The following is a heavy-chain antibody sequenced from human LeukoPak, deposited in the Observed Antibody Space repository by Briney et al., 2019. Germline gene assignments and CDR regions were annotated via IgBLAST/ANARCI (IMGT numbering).Heavy chain of an antibody. J-gene: IGHJ3*02. V-gene: IGHV4-38-2*02. CDR1: GYSISSGYY. Sequence: SETLSLTCTVSGYSISSGYYWGWIRQPPGKGLEWIGSGSTYYNPSLKSRVTISVDTSKNQFSLKLSSVTAADTAVYYCARCNPNYDFWSGYSAPLNAFDIWGQGTMVTVSS. D-gene: IGHD3-3*01. CDR3: ARCNPNYDFWSGYSAPLNAFDI. CDR2: SGST.